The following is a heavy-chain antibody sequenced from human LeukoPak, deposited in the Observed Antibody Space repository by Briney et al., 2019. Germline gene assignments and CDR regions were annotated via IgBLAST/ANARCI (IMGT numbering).Heavy chain of an antibody. CDR1: GYTFTSYG. CDR3: ARDLGSQWLVRFDY. CDR2: ISAYNGNT. D-gene: IGHD6-19*01. Sequence: ASVKVSCKASGYTFTSYGISWVRQAPGQGLEWMGWISAYNGNTNYAQKLQGRVTMTTDTSTSTAYMELTSLRSDDTAVYYCARDLGSQWLVRFDYWGQGTLVTVSS. J-gene: IGHJ4*02. V-gene: IGHV1-18*01.